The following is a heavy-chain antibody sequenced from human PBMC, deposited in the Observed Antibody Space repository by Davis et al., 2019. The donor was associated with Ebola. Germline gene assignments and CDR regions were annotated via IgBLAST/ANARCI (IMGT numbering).Heavy chain of an antibody. Sequence: PGGSLRLSCAASGFTFSSYGMHWVRQAPGKGLEWVAVISYDGSNKYYADSVKGRFTISRDNSKNTLYLQMNSLRAEDTAVYYCAKDLAFGFLEWSNYYYYGMDVWGQGTTVTVSS. CDR1: GFTFSSYG. D-gene: IGHD3-3*01. CDR3: AKDLAFGFLEWSNYYYYGMDV. J-gene: IGHJ6*02. V-gene: IGHV3-30*18. CDR2: ISYDGSNK.